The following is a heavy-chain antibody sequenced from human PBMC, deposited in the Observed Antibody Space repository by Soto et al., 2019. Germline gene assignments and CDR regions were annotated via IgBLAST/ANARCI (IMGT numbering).Heavy chain of an antibody. CDR2: IYYSGST. Sequence: QVQLQESGPRLVKPSQTLSLTCTVSGGSISSGDYYWSCIRQPPGKGLEWIGYIYYSGSTYYNPSLKSRVTISVDTSKNQFSLKLSSVTATDTAVYYCARGRPDGSRLDPWGQGTLVTVSS. CDR1: GGSISSGDYY. V-gene: IGHV4-30-4*01. D-gene: IGHD6-13*01. J-gene: IGHJ5*02. CDR3: ARGRPDGSRLDP.